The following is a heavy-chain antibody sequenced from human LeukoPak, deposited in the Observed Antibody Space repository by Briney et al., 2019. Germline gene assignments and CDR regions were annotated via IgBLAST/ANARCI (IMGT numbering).Heavy chain of an antibody. CDR2: ISGSGGST. J-gene: IGHJ4*02. CDR1: GFTFSSYA. Sequence: PGGSLRLSCAASGFTFSSYAMSWVRQAPGKGLEWGSAISGSGGSTYYAYSVKGRFTSSRDNSKNTLYLQMNSLRAEDTAVYYCAKGRKRITMLVVVPIGDYFDYWGQGTLVTVSS. V-gene: IGHV3-23*01. D-gene: IGHD3-22*01. CDR3: AKGRKRITMLVVVPIGDYFDY.